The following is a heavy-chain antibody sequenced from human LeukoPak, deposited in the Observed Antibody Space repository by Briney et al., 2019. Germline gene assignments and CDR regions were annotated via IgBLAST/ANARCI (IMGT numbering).Heavy chain of an antibody. Sequence: ASVKVSCKASGYTFTSSAIHWVRQAPGHRLEWLGWSHAGNGDTKYSPELQGRFTISSDTSASTAYMELSSLRSEDMAVYYRARGAYYGMDVWGQGTTVTVSS. CDR1: GYTFTSSA. V-gene: IGHV1-3*02. J-gene: IGHJ6*02. CDR3: ARGAYYGMDV. CDR2: SHAGNGDT.